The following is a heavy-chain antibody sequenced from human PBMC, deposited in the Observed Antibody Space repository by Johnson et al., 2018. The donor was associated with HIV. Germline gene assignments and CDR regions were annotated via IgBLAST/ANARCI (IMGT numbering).Heavy chain of an antibody. CDR1: GFTFRSYA. CDR2: ITYDGRNK. CDR3: AGLGGSHDAFDI. J-gene: IGHJ3*02. D-gene: IGHD1-26*01. V-gene: IGHV3-30*04. Sequence: HVQLVESGGAVVQPGRSLRVSCAASGFTFRSYAMHWVRQAPGKGLEWVAVITYDGRNKYYADFVKGRFIISRDNSKNMTNLQMNGLSGEDMAVYYCAGLGGSHDAFDIWGQGAMVTVSS.